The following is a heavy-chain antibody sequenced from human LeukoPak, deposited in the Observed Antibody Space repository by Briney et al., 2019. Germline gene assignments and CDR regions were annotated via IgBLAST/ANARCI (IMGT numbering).Heavy chain of an antibody. D-gene: IGHD2-8*01. Sequence: SETLSLTCTVSGGSISSSSYYWGWIRQPPGKGLEWIGSIYYSGSTNYNPSLKSRVTISVDTSKNQFSLKLSSVTAADTAVYYCARALGYCTNGVCYTGIHFDYWGQGTLVTVSS. V-gene: IGHV4-39*07. CDR1: GGSISSSSYY. CDR2: IYYSGST. J-gene: IGHJ4*02. CDR3: ARALGYCTNGVCYTGIHFDY.